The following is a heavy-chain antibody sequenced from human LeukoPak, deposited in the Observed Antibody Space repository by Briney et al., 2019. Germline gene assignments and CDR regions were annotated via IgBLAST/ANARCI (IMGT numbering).Heavy chain of an antibody. CDR2: INSDSSSV. J-gene: IGHJ4*02. D-gene: IGHD6-19*01. CDR1: GFTFSTYS. V-gene: IGHV3-48*01. CDR3: ARDPLLSSGWYVVDGGFDY. Sequence: PGGSLRLSCAASGFTFSTYSMNWVRQAPGKGLEWVSYINSDSSSVYYADSVKGRFTVSRDNAKNSLYLQMNSLRAEDAAVYYCARDPLLSSGWYVVDGGFDYWGQGTLVTVSS.